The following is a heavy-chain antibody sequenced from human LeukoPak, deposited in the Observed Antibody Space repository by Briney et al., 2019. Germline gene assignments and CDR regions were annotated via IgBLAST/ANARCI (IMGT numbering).Heavy chain of an antibody. V-gene: IGHV1-18*01. D-gene: IGHD1-26*01. CDR2: ISAYNGNT. CDR1: GYTFTSYG. J-gene: IGHJ4*02. CDR3: ARYSGSYYYGSYYFDY. Sequence: ASVKVSCMASGYTFTSYGISWVRQAPGQGLEWMGWISAYNGNTNYAQKLQGRVTMTTDTSTSTAYMELRSLRSDDTAVYYCARYSGSYYYGSYYFDYWGQGTLVTVSS.